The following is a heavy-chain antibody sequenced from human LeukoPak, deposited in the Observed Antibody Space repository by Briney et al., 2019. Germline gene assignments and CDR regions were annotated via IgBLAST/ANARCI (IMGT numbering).Heavy chain of an antibody. CDR3: ARGREFYCSGGSCYSGYFDY. J-gene: IGHJ4*02. Sequence: SETLSLTCTVSGGSISSYYWSWIRQPPGKGLEWIGEINHSGSTNYNPSLKSRVTISVDTSKNQFSLKLSSVTAADTAVYYCARGREFYCSGGSCYSGYFDYWGQGTLVTVSS. CDR2: INHSGST. V-gene: IGHV4-34*01. CDR1: GGSISSYY. D-gene: IGHD2-15*01.